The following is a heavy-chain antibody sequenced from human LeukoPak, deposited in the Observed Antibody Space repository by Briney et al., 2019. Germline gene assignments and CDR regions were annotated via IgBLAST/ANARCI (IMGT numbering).Heavy chain of an antibody. CDR1: GYTFTGYY. CDR2: INPNSGGT. V-gene: IGHV1-2*02. Sequence: GASVKVSCKPSGYTFTGYYMHWVRQAPGQGLEWMGWINPNSGGTNYAQKFQGRVTMTRDTSISTAYMGLSRLRSDDTAVYYWASLSDPEDDYGGQIDYWGQGTLVTVS. J-gene: IGHJ4*02. D-gene: IGHD4-23*01. CDR3: ASLSDPEDDYGGQIDY.